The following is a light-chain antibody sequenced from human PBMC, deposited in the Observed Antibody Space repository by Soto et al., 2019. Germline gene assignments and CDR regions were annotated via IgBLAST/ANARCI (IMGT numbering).Light chain of an antibody. J-gene: IGKJ3*01. V-gene: IGKV1D-13*01. CDR2: DAS. Sequence: AIQLTQSPSSLSASVGDRVTITCRASQGISSALAWYQQKPGKSPKLLIYDASSLESGVPSRFSGSGSGTDFTLTISSLQPEDFATYYCQQFNNYLFTFGPGTKVDIK. CDR1: QGISSA. CDR3: QQFNNYLFT.